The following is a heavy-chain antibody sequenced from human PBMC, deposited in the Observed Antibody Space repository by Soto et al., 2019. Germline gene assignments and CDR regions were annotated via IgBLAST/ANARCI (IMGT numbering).Heavy chain of an antibody. CDR1: GGSISSGGYY. D-gene: IGHD3-22*01. J-gene: IGHJ3*02. CDR2: IYYSGST. V-gene: IGHV4-31*03. Sequence: QVQLQESGPGLVKPSQTLSLTCTVSGGSISSGGYYWSWIRQHPGKGLEWIGYIYYSGSTYYNPSLKSRVTISVDTSKHQFSLKLSSVTAADTAVYYCARDPGPTYYYDRSGRSDAFDIWGQGTMVTVSS. CDR3: ARDPGPTYYYDRSGRSDAFDI.